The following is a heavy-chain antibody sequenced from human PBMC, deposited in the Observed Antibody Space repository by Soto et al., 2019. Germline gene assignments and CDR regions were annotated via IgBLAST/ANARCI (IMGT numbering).Heavy chain of an antibody. Sequence: QVQLVQSGAEVKKPGASVKVSCKASGYTFTSYGISWVRQAPGQGLEWMGWISAYNGNTNYAQKLQGSVTMTTDTSTSTANMELRSLRSNVTAVYYCARGTTAGSNRYYYYFYMDVWGKGTMVTVSS. V-gene: IGHV1-18*01. D-gene: IGHD6-13*01. CDR3: ARGTTAGSNRYYYYFYMDV. CDR1: GYTFTSYG. J-gene: IGHJ6*03. CDR2: ISAYNGNT.